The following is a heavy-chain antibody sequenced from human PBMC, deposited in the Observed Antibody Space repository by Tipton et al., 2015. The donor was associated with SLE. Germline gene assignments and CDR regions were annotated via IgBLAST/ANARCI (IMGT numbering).Heavy chain of an antibody. D-gene: IGHD6-13*01. CDR3: ARVSGGIAYMDV. J-gene: IGHJ6*03. Sequence: TLSLTCAVYGGSFSGYYWTWIRQPPGKGMEWIGEINHGGSTNYNPSLKSRVTISEDTSKNQFSLKLTSVTAADTAVYYCARVSGGIAYMDVWGKGTTVTFSS. V-gene: IGHV4-34*01. CDR1: GGSFSGYY. CDR2: INHGGST.